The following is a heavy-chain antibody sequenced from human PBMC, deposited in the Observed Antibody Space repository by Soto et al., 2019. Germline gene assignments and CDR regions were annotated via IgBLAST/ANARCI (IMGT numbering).Heavy chain of an antibody. J-gene: IGHJ5*02. CDR3: ARMGLHLGELSRNWFDP. V-gene: IGHV4-31*03. D-gene: IGHD3-16*02. CDR1: GGSITSADYY. Sequence: QVQLQESGPGLVKPSQTLSLTCTISGGSITSADYYWTWIRQFPGKGLEWIAYIYSSGTTHYNPSLRRRATISLDTSNSQFSLEVKSATAADTAVYYCARMGLHLGELSRNWFDPWGQGSLVTVSS. CDR2: IYSSGTT.